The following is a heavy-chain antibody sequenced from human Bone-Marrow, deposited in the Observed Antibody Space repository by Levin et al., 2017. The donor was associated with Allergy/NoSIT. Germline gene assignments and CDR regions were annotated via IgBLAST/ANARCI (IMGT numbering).Heavy chain of an antibody. D-gene: IGHD6-19*01. CDR1: GFTFNTYT. Sequence: GGSLRLSCAASGFTFNTYTMNWVRQAPGKGLEWVSYISGSSTTIYYADSVKGRFTISRDNAKHSLYLQMNSLRDEDTAVYYCARAGSPIDYWGQGTLVTVSS. V-gene: IGHV3-48*02. J-gene: IGHJ4*02. CDR2: ISGSSTTI. CDR3: ARAGSPIDY.